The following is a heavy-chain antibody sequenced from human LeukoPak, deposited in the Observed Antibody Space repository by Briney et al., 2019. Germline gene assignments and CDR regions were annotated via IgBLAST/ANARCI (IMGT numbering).Heavy chain of an antibody. V-gene: IGHV4-34*01. D-gene: IGHD3-3*01. Sequence: SETLSLTCAVYGGSFSGYYWSWIRQPPGKGLEWIGEINHSGSTNYNPSLKSRVTISVDTSKNQFSLKLSSVTAADTAVYYCARETDYDFWSGYYYYFDYWGQGTLVTVSS. J-gene: IGHJ4*02. CDR1: GGSFSGYY. CDR3: ARETDYDFWSGYYYYFDY. CDR2: INHSGST.